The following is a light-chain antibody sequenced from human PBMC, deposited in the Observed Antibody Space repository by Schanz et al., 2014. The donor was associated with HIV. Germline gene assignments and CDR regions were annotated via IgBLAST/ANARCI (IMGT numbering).Light chain of an antibody. CDR1: SSDVGYYKY. V-gene: IGLV2-14*03. CDR2: DVT. Sequence: QSVLTQPASVSGSPGQSITISCTGTSSDVGYYKYVSWYQQHPGKAPRLLVYDVTYRPSGVSNRFSGSKSGNTASLTISGLQAEDEADYYCSSYAGSSTPWVFGGGTKLTVL. J-gene: IGLJ3*02. CDR3: SSYAGSSTPWV.